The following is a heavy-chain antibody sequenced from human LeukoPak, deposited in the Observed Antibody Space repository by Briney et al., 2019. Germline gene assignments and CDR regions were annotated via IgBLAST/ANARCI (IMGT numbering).Heavy chain of an antibody. CDR2: ISGSGGST. CDR1: GFTFISYA. V-gene: IGHV3-23*01. CDR3: ANVPPLLWFGEQYYFVD. J-gene: IGHJ4*02. D-gene: IGHD3-10*01. Sequence: GGSLRLSCAASGFTFISYAMSWVRQAPGKGLEWVSAISGSGGSTYYADSVKGRFTISRDNSKNTLYLQMNSLRAEDTAVYYCANVPPLLWFGEQYYFVDWGQGTLVTVSS.